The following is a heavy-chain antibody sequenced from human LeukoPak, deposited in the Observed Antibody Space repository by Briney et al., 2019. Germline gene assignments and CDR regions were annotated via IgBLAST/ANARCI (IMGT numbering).Heavy chain of an antibody. V-gene: IGHV4-30-4*08. D-gene: IGHD4-17*01. CDR1: GDSVSSGSYY. Sequence: SSETLSLTCTVSGDSVSSGSYYWSWIRQPPGKGLEWIGYIYYSGSTYYNPSLKSRVTISVDTSKNQFSLKLSSVAAADTAVYYCARGNYGDYVFGYWGQGTLVTVSS. J-gene: IGHJ4*02. CDR2: IYYSGST. CDR3: ARGNYGDYVFGY.